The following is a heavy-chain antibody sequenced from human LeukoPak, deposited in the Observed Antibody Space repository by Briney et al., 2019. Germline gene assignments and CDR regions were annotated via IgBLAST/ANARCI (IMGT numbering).Heavy chain of an antibody. J-gene: IGHJ6*02. CDR3: ARDQSSAAAGTDYYYYGMDV. CDR2: IKQDGSEK. D-gene: IGHD6-13*01. V-gene: IGHV3-7*01. Sequence: PGRSLRLSCAASGFTFSSYWMSWVRQAPGKGLEWVANIKQDGSEKYYVDSVKGRFTISRDNAKNSLYLQMNSLRAEDTAVYYCARDQSSAAAGTDYYYYGMDVWGQGATVTVSS. CDR1: GFTFSSYW.